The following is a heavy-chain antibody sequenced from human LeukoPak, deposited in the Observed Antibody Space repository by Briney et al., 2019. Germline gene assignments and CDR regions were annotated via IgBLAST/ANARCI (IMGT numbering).Heavy chain of an antibody. J-gene: IGHJ1*01. CDR1: GFTFSGST. D-gene: IGHD6-19*01. V-gene: IGHV3-73*01. CDR2: IRSKANSYAT. CDR3: TSPQADSGATYFRH. Sequence: GGSLRLSCAASGFTFSGSTIHWVRQASGKGLEWIGRIRSKANSYATAYAASVKGRFTISRDDAKNTAYLQMDSLKTEDTAVYYCTSPQADSGATYFRHWGQGTLVTVSS.